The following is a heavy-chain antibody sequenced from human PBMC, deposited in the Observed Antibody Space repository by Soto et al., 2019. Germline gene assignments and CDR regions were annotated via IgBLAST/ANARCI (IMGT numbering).Heavy chain of an antibody. CDR2: ISGSGDDT. CDR1: GFTFSNFA. CDR3: ANPIPKTGTTFGF. J-gene: IGHJ4*02. Sequence: QLLESGGGFVQPGGSLRLSCVASGFTFSNFAMAWVRQAPGEGLEWASAISGSGDDTFYADPMKGRFTISRDNSKDTLYLQINSLRAEDTAVYYCANPIPKTGTTFGFWGQGTLVTVSS. D-gene: IGHD1-1*01. V-gene: IGHV3-23*01.